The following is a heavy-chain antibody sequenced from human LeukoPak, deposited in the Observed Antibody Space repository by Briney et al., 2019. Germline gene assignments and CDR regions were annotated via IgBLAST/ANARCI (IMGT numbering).Heavy chain of an antibody. CDR2: ISGSGGDT. Sequence: PGGSLTLLCAVSVLIHNSYPIRGRRQAPGKGLEWVSDISGSGGDTYYADSVKGRFTISRDNSKNTLYLQMNSLRAEDTAVYYCAKGGCTSGYCGFDYWGQGTLVTVSS. CDR1: VLIHNSYP. J-gene: IGHJ4*02. CDR3: AKGGCTSGYCGFDY. V-gene: IGHV3-23*01. D-gene: IGHD3-22*01.